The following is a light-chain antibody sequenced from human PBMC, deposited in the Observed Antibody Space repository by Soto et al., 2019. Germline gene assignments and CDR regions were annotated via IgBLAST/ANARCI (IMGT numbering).Light chain of an antibody. CDR1: QNIGSY. V-gene: IGKV1-39*01. CDR3: QQGYRIFQT. CDR2: AAS. J-gene: IGKJ1*01. Sequence: DIQMTQSPSSLSASVRDTVTITCRASQNIGSYLNWYQQKPGKAPTLLIYAASTLQSGVPSRFSGSGSGTDFNLTISSLNPEDFANYFCQQGYRIFQTFGQRAKLEVK.